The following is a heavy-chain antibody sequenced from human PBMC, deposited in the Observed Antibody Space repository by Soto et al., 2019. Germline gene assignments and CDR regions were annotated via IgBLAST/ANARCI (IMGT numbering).Heavy chain of an antibody. D-gene: IGHD2-2*01. CDR1: GYTFTNYG. J-gene: IGHJ4*02. CDR3: ARDANIVVVPAAPDY. CDR2: INAGNGNT. V-gene: IGHV1-3*01. Sequence: ASVKVSCKASGYTFTNYGITWVRQAPGQRLEWMGWINAGNGNTKYSQKFQGRVTITRDTSASTAYMELSSLRSEDTAVYYCARDANIVVVPAAPDYWGQGTLVTVSS.